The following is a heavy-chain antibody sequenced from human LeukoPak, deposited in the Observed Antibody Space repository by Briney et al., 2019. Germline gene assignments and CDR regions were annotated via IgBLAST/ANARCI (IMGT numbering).Heavy chain of an antibody. CDR1: GGTFSSYA. J-gene: IGHJ5*02. Sequence: ASVKVSCKASGGTFSSYAISWVRQAPGQGLEWMGGIIPIFGIANYAQKFQGRVTITADKSTSTAYMELSSLRSEDTAVYYCARDNPYDILTGYYYWFDPWGQGTLVTVSS. CDR2: IIPIFGIA. V-gene: IGHV1-69*10. CDR3: ARDNPYDILTGYYYWFDP. D-gene: IGHD3-9*01.